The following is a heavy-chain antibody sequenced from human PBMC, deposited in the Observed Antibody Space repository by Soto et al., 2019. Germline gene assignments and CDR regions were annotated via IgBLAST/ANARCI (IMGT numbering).Heavy chain of an antibody. Sequence: QVQLQESGPGLVKPSQTLSLTCTVSGGSISSGIYYWSWFRQHPGKGLEWIGYIYYSGSTYYNPSLSRRVTISVDTSKNQFSLKLSSVTAADTAVYYCAKYCGGDCYSGDWGQGTLVTVSS. J-gene: IGHJ4*02. D-gene: IGHD2-21*02. CDR2: IYYSGST. V-gene: IGHV4-31*03. CDR1: GGSISSGIYY. CDR3: AKYCGGDCYSGD.